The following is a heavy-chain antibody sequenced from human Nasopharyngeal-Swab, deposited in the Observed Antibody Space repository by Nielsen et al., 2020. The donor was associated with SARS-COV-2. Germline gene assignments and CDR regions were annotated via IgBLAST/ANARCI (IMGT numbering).Heavy chain of an antibody. J-gene: IGHJ4*02. D-gene: IGHD1-26*01. CDR1: GFTFSSYA. V-gene: IGHV3-23*01. Sequence: GGSLRLSCAASGFTFSSYAMSWVRQAPGKGLEWVSAISGSGGSTYYADSVKGRFTISRDSSKSTLYLQMNSLRAEDTAVYYCAKDRGVGVLDYWGQGTLVTVSS. CDR3: AKDRGVGVLDY. CDR2: ISGSGGST.